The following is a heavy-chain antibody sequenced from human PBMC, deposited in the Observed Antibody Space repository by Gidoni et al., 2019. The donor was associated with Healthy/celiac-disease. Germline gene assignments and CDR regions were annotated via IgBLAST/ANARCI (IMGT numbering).Heavy chain of an antibody. CDR3: ARGAVTYIPWGYYYGMDV. J-gene: IGHJ6*02. Sequence: QVQLVQSGAEVKKPGSSVKVSCKASGGPFSSYAISWVRQAPGQGLEWMGGIIPIFGTANYAQKFQGRVTITADESTSTAYMELSSLRSEDTAVYYCARGAVTYIPWGYYYGMDVWGQGTTVTVSS. D-gene: IGHD4-17*01. CDR1: GGPFSSYA. CDR2: IIPIFGTA. V-gene: IGHV1-69*01.